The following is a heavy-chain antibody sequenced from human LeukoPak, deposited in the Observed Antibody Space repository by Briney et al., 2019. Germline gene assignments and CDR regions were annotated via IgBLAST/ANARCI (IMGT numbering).Heavy chain of an antibody. CDR3: ARCPRLYLYLCQLHHGRQMTDAFHI. CDR1: GYTFTRYD. J-gene: IGHJ3*02. V-gene: IGHV1-3*02. Sequence: ASVKVSCKASGYTFTRYDMHWVRQAPGQRLLWNSHEFQGRVAIIRDTSASTAYMELSSQRSEDLAVYYCARCPRLYLYLCQLHHGRQMTDAFHIWGQGTMVIVSS. D-gene: IGHD2-8*01.